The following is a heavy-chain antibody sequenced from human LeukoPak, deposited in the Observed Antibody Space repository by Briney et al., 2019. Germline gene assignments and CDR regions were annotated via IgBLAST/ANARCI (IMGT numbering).Heavy chain of an antibody. CDR3: ARASCSGGSCYDLGY. CDR1: GGSISSYY. J-gene: IGHJ4*02. D-gene: IGHD2-15*01. CDR2: IYYSGST. Sequence: SETLSLTCTVSGGSISSYYWSWIRQPPGKGLEWIGYIYYSGSTNYNPSLKSRVTISVDTSKNQFSLKLSSVTAADTAVYYCARASCSGGSCYDLGYWGQGTLVTVSS. V-gene: IGHV4-59*01.